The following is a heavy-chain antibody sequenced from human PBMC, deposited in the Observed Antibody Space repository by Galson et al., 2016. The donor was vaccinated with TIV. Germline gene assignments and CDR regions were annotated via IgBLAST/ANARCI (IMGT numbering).Heavy chain of an antibody. J-gene: IGHJ3*01. CDR1: GFAFSFYT. CDR2: ISLSGAYA. CDR3: AKVAKSGDYSWDAFDV. Sequence: SLRLSCAASGFAFSFYTMTWVRQAPGKGLEWVSSISLSGAYAFYADSVKGRFSISRDKSKSTLYLILNSLRVEDTAIYYCAKVAKSGDYSWDAFDVWGQGTVVTVSS. V-gene: IGHV3-23*01. D-gene: IGHD1-26*01.